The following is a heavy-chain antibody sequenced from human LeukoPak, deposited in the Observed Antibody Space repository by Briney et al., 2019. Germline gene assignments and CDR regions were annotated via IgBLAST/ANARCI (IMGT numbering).Heavy chain of an antibody. CDR1: GGSISSYY. V-gene: IGHV4-59*01. CDR2: IYYTGST. Sequence: SETLSLTCTVSGGSISSYYWSWIRQPPGKGLEWIGYIYYTGSTNYNPSLKSRVTISVDTSKNQFSLRLSSVTAADTAVYYCASQYCSGGSCYPLFDYWGQGTLVTVSS. CDR3: ASQYCSGGSCYPLFDY. J-gene: IGHJ4*02. D-gene: IGHD2-15*01.